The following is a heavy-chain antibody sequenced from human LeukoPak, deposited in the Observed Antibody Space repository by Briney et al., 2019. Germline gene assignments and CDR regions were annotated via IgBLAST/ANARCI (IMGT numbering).Heavy chain of an antibody. J-gene: IGHJ3*02. V-gene: IGHV1-8*01. Sequence: ASVKVSCKASGYTFTSFDINWVRLATGQGLEWMGWMNPNSDNTDYAQKFQGRVTMTTNTSISTAYMELSSLRSEDTAVYFCARASVRTDAFDIWGQGTMVTVSS. CDR1: GYTFTSFD. D-gene: IGHD6-6*01. CDR3: ARASVRTDAFDI. CDR2: MNPNSDNT.